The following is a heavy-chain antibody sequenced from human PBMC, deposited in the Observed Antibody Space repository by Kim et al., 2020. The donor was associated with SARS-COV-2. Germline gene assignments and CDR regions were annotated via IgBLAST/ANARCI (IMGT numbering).Heavy chain of an antibody. J-gene: IGHJ4*02. CDR3: ARGGGAWLRTSAMGY. V-gene: IGHV4-34*01. D-gene: IGHD2-2*01. Sequence: SETLSLTCAVYGGSFSGYYWSWIRQPPGKGLEWIGEINHSGSTNYNPSLKSRVTISVDTSKNQFSLKLSSVTAADTAVYYCARGGGAWLRTSAMGYWGQGTLVTVSS. CDR1: GGSFSGYY. CDR2: INHSGST.